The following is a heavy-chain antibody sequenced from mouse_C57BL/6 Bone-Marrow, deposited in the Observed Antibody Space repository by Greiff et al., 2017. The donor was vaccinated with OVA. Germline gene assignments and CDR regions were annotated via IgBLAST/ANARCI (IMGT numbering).Heavy chain of an antibody. V-gene: IGHV5-6*01. J-gene: IGHJ4*01. Sequence: EVKLVESGGDLVKPGGSLKLSCAASGFTFSSYGMSWVRQTPDKRLEWVATISSGGSYTYYPDSVKGRFTISRDNAKNTLYLQMSSLKSEDTAMYYCARPGNYYAMDYWGQGTSVTVSA. CDR2: ISSGGSYT. CDR1: GFTFSSYG. D-gene: IGHD2-1*01. CDR3: ARPGNYYAMDY.